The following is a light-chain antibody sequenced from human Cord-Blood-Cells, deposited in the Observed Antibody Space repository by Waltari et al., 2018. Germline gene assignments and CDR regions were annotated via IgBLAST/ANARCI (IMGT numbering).Light chain of an antibody. CDR2: QDS. J-gene: IGLJ3*02. Sequence: SYELTQPPSVSVSPGQTASITCSGDKLGAKYACWYQQKPGQSPVLVIYQDSKRPSGIPERFSGSNSGNTATLTISGTQAMDEADYYCQAWDSSINWVFGGGTKLTVL. CDR3: QAWDSSINWV. CDR1: KLGAKY. V-gene: IGLV3-1*01.